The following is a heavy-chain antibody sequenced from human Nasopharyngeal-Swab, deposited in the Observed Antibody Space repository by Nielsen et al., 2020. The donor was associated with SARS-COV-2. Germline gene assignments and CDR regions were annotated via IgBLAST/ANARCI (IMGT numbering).Heavy chain of an antibody. V-gene: IGHV4-39*01. CDR1: GGSISSSSYY. J-gene: IGHJ6*02. Sequence: SATLSLTCTVSGGSISSSSYYWGWIRQPPGTGLEWIGSIYYSGSTYYNPSLKSRVTISVDTSKNQFSLKLSSVTAADTAVYYCARLPWTYYYDSSGFYSRYYYYGMDVWGQGTTVTVSS. D-gene: IGHD3-22*01. CDR3: ARLPWTYYYDSSGFYSRYYYYGMDV. CDR2: IYYSGST.